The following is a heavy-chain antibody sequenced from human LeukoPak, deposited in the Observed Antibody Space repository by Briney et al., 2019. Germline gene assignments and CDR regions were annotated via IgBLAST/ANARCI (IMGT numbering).Heavy chain of an antibody. CDR3: ARDAATDDAFDI. Sequence: GGSLRLSCAASGFTFSSYSMHWVRQAPGKGLEWVSSINGDSSYIYYADSVKGRFFISRDNAKNSLYLHMNSLRAEDTAVYYCARDAATDDAFDIWGQGTMATVSS. CDR1: GFTFSSYS. CDR2: INGDSSYI. D-gene: IGHD6-13*01. J-gene: IGHJ3*02. V-gene: IGHV3-21*01.